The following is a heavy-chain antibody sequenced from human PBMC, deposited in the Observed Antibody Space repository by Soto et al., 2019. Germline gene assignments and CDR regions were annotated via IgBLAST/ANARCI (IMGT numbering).Heavy chain of an antibody. Sequence: SETLSLTYTVSGGSISSSSYYWGWIRQPPGKGLEWIGSIYYSRSTYYNTSLKSRVTISVDTSKKQISLKLSSVTAADTAVYYCARTRGYDDFWSGYRSMHYYYYYGMDVWGQGTTVTVSS. CDR1: GGSISSSSYY. V-gene: IGHV4-39*01. CDR3: ARTRGYDDFWSGYRSMHYYYYYGMDV. D-gene: IGHD3-3*01. CDR2: IYYSRST. J-gene: IGHJ6*02.